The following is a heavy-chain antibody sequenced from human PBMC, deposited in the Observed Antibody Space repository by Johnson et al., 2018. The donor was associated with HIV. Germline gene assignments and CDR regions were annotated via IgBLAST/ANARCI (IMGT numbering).Heavy chain of an antibody. Sequence: ISRDNAKNSLDLQMNSLRAEDTAVYYCARGASSSNSFDIWGQGTMVTVSS. J-gene: IGHJ3*02. CDR3: ARGASSSNSFDI. V-gene: IGHV3-11*06. D-gene: IGHD6-6*01.